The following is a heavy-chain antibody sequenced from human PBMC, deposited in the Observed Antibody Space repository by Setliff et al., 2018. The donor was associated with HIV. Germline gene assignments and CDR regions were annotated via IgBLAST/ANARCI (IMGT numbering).Heavy chain of an antibody. CDR1: GGSFSGYY. CDR2: ISSSSRYK. CDR3: ARDVSWRVRTYIDY. D-gene: IGHD3-3*01. Sequence: KPSETLSLTCAVYGGSFSGYYWSWIRQPPGKGLEWVSSISSSSRYKYYADSVKGRFTISRDNATISLYLQMHSLSAEDTAVYYCARDVSWRVRTYIDYWGQGALVTVSS. V-gene: IGHV3-11*06. J-gene: IGHJ4*02.